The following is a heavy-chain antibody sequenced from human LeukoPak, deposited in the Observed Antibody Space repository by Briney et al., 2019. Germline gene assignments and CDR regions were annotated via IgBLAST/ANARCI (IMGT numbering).Heavy chain of an antibody. D-gene: IGHD5-24*01. Sequence: GGSLRLSCAASGFTFSSYAMSWVRQAPGKGLEWVSAISGSGGSTYYADSVKGRFTISRDSSKNTLYLQMNSLRAEDTAVYYCARDLGGRMGLSAVWGQGTTVTVSS. J-gene: IGHJ6*02. CDR2: ISGSGGST. CDR3: ARDLGGRMGLSAV. CDR1: GFTFSSYA. V-gene: IGHV3-23*01.